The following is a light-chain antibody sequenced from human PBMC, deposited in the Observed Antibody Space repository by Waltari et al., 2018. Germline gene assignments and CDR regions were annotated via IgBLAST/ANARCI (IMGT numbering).Light chain of an antibody. CDR2: GVT. V-gene: IGLV2-14*03. J-gene: IGLJ2*01. CDR1: SSDIGDFHH. Sequence: SALPQPASVSGSPGPSITISCTGTSSDIGDFHHLTWYQQHPGEGPKLIIYGVTKRPSGVSNRFSGSKSGNTASLTISGLQADDEAEYFCSSYTDTNTLHVVFGGGTKLSVL. CDR3: SSYTDTNTLHVV.